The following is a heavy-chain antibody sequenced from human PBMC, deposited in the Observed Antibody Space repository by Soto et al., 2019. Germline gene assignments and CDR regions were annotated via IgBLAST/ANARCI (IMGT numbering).Heavy chain of an antibody. CDR2: ISSSGSTI. CDR3: ARDNMTVFGVVIMNYYYYGMDV. D-gene: IGHD3-3*01. Sequence: PXGSLLLSVAASGFTFSSYEMNWVRQAPGKGLEWVSYISSSGSTIYYADSVKGRFTISRDNAKNSLYLQMNSLRAEDTAVYYCARDNMTVFGVVIMNYYYYGMDVWGQGTTVTVSS. CDR1: GFTFSSYE. V-gene: IGHV3-48*03. J-gene: IGHJ6*02.